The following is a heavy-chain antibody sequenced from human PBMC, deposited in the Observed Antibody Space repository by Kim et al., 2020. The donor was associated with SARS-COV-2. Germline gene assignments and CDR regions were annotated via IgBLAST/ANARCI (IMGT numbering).Heavy chain of an antibody. CDR1: GFTFSSYA. J-gene: IGHJ4*02. CDR2: ISGSGGST. Sequence: GGSLRLSCAASGFTFSSYAMSWVRQAPGKGLEWVSAISGSGGSTYYADSVKGRFTISRDNSKNTLYLQMNSLRAEDTAVYYCAKMLWRVTMVRGVIDYWGQGPLVTVSS. D-gene: IGHD3-10*01. CDR3: AKMLWRVTMVRGVIDY. V-gene: IGHV3-23*01.